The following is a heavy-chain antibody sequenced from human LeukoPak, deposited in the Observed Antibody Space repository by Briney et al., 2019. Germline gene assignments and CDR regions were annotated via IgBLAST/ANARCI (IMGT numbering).Heavy chain of an antibody. J-gene: IGHJ4*02. CDR2: IYYSGST. CDR3: AREVVAAAGTVDY. D-gene: IGHD2-15*01. V-gene: IGHV4-59*01. CDR1: GGSTSGVY. Sequence: SETLSRTSTVSGGSTSGVYWSCSRRPPGQEVQGFGYIYYSGSTNSNPSLKSRGTMSVDTSKNQISLNLRIVTLAAQAASSCAREVVAAAGTVDYWGQGTLVTVSS.